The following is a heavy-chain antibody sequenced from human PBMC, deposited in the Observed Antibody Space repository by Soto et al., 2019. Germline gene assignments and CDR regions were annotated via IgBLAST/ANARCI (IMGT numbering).Heavy chain of an antibody. V-gene: IGHV1-69*04. J-gene: IGHJ4*02. CDR2: IIPILGIA. CDR3: ARDPSTYYYDL. Sequence: SVKVSCKASGGTFSSSIISWVRQAPGQGLEWMGRIIPILGIANYAQKFQGRVTITADKSTSTAYMELSSLRSEDTAVYYCARDPSTYYYDLWGQGTLVTVSS. CDR1: GGTFSSSI.